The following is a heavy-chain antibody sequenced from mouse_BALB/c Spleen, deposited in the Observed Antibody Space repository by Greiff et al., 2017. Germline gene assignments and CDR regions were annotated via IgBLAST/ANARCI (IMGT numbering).Heavy chain of an antibody. CDR1: GFNIKDTY. CDR3: ANGNYEDAMDY. J-gene: IGHJ4*01. V-gene: IGHV14-3*02. CDR2: IDPANGNT. Sequence: VQLQQSGAELVKPGASVKLSCTASGFNIKDTYMHWVKQRPEQGLEWIGRIDPANGNTKYDPKFQGKATITADTSSNTAYLQLSSLTSEDTAVYYCANGNYEDAMDYWGQGTSVTVSS. D-gene: IGHD2-1*01.